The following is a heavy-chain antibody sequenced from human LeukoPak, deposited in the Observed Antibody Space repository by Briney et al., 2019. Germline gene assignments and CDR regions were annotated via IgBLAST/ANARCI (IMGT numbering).Heavy chain of an antibody. V-gene: IGHV3-23*01. CDR2: ISGSGGST. CDR3: AKEDDSSGYTHFDY. CDR1: GFTFSSYA. D-gene: IGHD3-22*01. J-gene: IGHJ4*02. Sequence: GGSLRLSCAASGFTFSSYAMSWVRQAPGKGLEWVSAISGSGGSTYYADSVKGRFTISRENSKTTMYLQMTSLRAEDTAVYYCAKEDDSSGYTHFDYWGQGTLVTVSS.